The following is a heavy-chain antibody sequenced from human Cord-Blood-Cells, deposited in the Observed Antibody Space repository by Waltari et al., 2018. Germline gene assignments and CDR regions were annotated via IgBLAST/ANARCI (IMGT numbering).Heavy chain of an antibody. CDR2: IKQDGSEK. CDR3: ARASSMGNDAFDI. J-gene: IGHJ3*02. Sequence: EVQLVESGGGLVQPGGSLRLSCAASGFTFSSYWMSWVRQAPGEGVELVANIKQDGSEKYYVDSVKGRFTISRDNAKNSLYLQMNSLRAEDTAVYYCARASSMGNDAFDIWGQGTMVTVSS. V-gene: IGHV3-7*01. D-gene: IGHD2-2*01. CDR1: GFTFSSYW.